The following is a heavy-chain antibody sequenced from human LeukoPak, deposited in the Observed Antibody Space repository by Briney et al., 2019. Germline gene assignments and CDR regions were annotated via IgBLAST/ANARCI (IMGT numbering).Heavy chain of an antibody. D-gene: IGHD6-19*01. Sequence: ASVKVSCKASGYSFHGYDLQWLRQAPGQRLEWMGWISGHNSDTRYSQKFQDRITLTRDTSASTGYMELTSLTSEDTAVYYCARSGLYSSSWRTSDFWGQGTLVTVSS. J-gene: IGHJ4*02. V-gene: IGHV1-3*01. CDR1: GYSFHGYD. CDR3: ARSGLYSSSWRTSDF. CDR2: ISGHNSDT.